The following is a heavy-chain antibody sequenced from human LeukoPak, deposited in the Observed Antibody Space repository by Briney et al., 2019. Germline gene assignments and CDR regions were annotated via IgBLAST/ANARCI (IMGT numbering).Heavy chain of an antibody. J-gene: IGHJ4*02. CDR2: ISAYNGNT. D-gene: IGHD2-2*02. V-gene: IGHV1-18*01. CDR3: ARDARGLRYCSSTSCYSPEYYFDY. CDR1: GYTFTSYG. Sequence: ASEKVSCKASGYTFTSYGISWVRQAPGQGLEWVGWISAYNGNTNYAQKLQGRVTMTTDTPTSIAYMELRSLRSDDTAVYYCARDARGLRYCSSTSCYSPEYYFDYWGQGTLVTVSS.